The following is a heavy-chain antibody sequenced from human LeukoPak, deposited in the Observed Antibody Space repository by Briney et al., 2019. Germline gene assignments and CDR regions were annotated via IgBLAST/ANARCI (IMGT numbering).Heavy chain of an antibody. Sequence: PSETLSLTCTVSGGSTSNYFCTWLRQSTGKGLEWIGRIHTSGSTNYNPSLKSRVSMSVDTSKNQFSLKLSSVTAADTAVYYCARDPEGHGYYFDYWGQGALVTVSS. V-gene: IGHV4-4*07. D-gene: IGHD3-3*01. CDR3: ARDPEGHGYYFDY. CDR1: GGSTSNYF. J-gene: IGHJ4*02. CDR2: IHTSGST.